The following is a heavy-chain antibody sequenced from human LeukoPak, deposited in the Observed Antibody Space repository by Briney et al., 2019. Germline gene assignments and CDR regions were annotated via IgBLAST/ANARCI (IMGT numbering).Heavy chain of an antibody. J-gene: IGHJ6*02. Sequence: SEKVSCKASGGTFSRYAVSWVRQAPGQGLEWIGGLIPILGTPDYAQKFQGRVTINADESTTTVYMDLSGLRSEDTAVYYCARDEGGAAAVHHGHYGMDVWGQGTTVTVSS. V-gene: IGHV1-69*13. D-gene: IGHD6-13*01. CDR1: GGTFSRYA. CDR2: LIPILGTP. CDR3: ARDEGGAAAVHHGHYGMDV.